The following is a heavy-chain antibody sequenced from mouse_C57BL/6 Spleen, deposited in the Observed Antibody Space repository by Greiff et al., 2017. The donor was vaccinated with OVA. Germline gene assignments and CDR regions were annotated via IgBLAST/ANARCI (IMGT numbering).Heavy chain of an antibody. Sequence: VQLQQSGAELVKPGASVKLSCKASGYTFTSYWMHWVKQRPGRGLEWIGRIDPNSGGTKYNEKFKSKATLTVDKPSSTAYMQLSSLTSEDSAVYYCASLTGTGRYYYAMDYWGQGTSVTVSS. J-gene: IGHJ4*01. CDR3: ASLTGTGRYYYAMDY. CDR1: GYTFTSYW. V-gene: IGHV1-72*01. D-gene: IGHD4-1*01. CDR2: IDPNSGGT.